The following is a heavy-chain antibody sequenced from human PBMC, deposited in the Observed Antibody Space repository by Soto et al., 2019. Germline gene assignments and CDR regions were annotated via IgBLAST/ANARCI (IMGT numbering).Heavy chain of an antibody. CDR3: ARDRRSYYDSSGSYFDY. V-gene: IGHV1-18*01. CDR2: ISAYNGNT. D-gene: IGHD3-22*01. CDR1: GYTFTSYG. Sequence: QVQLVQSGAEVKKPGASVKVSCKASGYTFTSYGISWVRQAPGQGLEWMGWISAYNGNTNYAQKLQGRVTMTTDTSTSTAYMELRSLRSDDTDVYYCARDRRSYYDSSGSYFDYWGQGTLVTVSS. J-gene: IGHJ4*02.